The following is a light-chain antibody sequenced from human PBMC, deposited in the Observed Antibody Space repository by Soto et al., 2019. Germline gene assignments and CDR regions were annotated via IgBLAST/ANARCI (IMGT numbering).Light chain of an antibody. CDR3: LLYYGDSWV. CDR2: RTT. V-gene: IGLV7-43*01. Sequence: QAVVTQGPSLTVSPGGTVTVTCASSTGAVTSDYYPNWFQQKPGQPPRALIYRTTYKHSWTPARFSGSILGGKPALTLSGVQPEDEADYYCLLYYGDSWVFGTGTKVTVL. CDR1: TGAVTSDYY. J-gene: IGLJ1*01.